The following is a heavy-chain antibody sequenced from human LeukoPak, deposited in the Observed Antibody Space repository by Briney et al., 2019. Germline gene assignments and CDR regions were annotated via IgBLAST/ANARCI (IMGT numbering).Heavy chain of an antibody. CDR1: GGTFSSYA. D-gene: IGHD3-3*01. CDR3: ARSSSRFLEWPSNYYYYYYMDV. J-gene: IGHJ6*03. CDR2: IIPIFGTA. V-gene: IGHV1-69*01. Sequence: ASVKVSCKASGGTFSSYAISWVRQAPGQGLEWMGGIIPIFGTANYAQKFQGRVTITADESTSTAYMELSSLRSEDTAVYYCARSSSRFLEWPSNYYYYYYMDVWGKGTTVTVSS.